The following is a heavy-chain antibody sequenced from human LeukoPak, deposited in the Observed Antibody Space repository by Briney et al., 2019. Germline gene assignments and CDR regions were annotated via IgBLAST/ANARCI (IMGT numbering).Heavy chain of an antibody. D-gene: IGHD3-3*01. J-gene: IGHJ6*02. Sequence: GTSLRLSCAASGFTFSSYGIHWVRQAPGKGLEWVAVISYDGSNKYYADSVKGRFTISRDNSKNTLYLQMSSLGAEDTAVYYCARDSRFLEWLLPPLVGMDVWGRGTTVTVSS. V-gene: IGHV3-30-3*01. CDR3: ARDSRFLEWLLPPLVGMDV. CDR2: ISYDGSNK. CDR1: GFTFSSYG.